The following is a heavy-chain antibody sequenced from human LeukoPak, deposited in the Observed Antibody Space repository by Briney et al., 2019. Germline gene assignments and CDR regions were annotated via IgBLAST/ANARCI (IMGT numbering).Heavy chain of an antibody. CDR2: IYTSGST. J-gene: IGHJ6*03. CDR1: GGSISSYY. Sequence: SETLSLTCTVSGGSISSYYWSWIRQPPGKGLEWIVYIYTSGSTNYNPSLKSRVTISVDTSKNQFSLKLSSVTAAGTAVYYCARTRAPYCSSTSCYNYYYMDVWGKGTTVTVSS. V-gene: IGHV4-4*09. D-gene: IGHD2-2*02. CDR3: ARTRAPYCSSTSCYNYYYMDV.